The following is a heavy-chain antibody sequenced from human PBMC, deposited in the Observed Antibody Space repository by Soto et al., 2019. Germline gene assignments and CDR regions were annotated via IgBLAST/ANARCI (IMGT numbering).Heavy chain of an antibody. CDR1: GFTLTTYS. CDR3: AKGAVTGTSLFDY. CDR2: INKNGFTI. Sequence: GGSLRRLCAVSGFTLTTYSMNWVRQAPGKGLEWISFINKNGFTIYYADSVKGRFTISRDYAKNSLYLQMDSLRHEDTAVYYCAKGAVTGTSLFDYWGLGTLVTVSS. J-gene: IGHJ4*02. V-gene: IGHV3-48*02. D-gene: IGHD6-19*01.